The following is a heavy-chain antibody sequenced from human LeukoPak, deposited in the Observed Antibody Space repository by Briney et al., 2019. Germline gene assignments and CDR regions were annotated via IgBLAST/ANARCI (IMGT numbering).Heavy chain of an antibody. CDR3: ARQISGWYGGFDS. CDR2: IFYSGRT. CDR1: GGSISSSSYY. D-gene: IGHD6-19*01. J-gene: IGHJ4*02. V-gene: IGHV4-39*01. Sequence: SETLSLTCTVSGGSISSSSYYWGWIRQPPGKGLEWIGSIFYSGRTHYNPSLESRVTISVDTSKNQFSLKLRSMTAADTAVYFCARQISGWYGGFDSWGQGTLVTVSS.